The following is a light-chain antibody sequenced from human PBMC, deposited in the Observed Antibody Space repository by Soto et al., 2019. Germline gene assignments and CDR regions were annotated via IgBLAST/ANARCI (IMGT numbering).Light chain of an antibody. CDR2: EGS. Sequence: QSALTQPASVSGSPGQSITISCTGTSSHVGSYNLVSWYQQHPGIAPKLMIYEGSKRPSGVSNRFSGSKSGNTASLTISGLQAEDEADYYCCSYAGSSTLVIFGGGTKLTVL. CDR3: CSYAGSSTLVI. CDR1: SSHVGSYNL. V-gene: IGLV2-23*01. J-gene: IGLJ2*01.